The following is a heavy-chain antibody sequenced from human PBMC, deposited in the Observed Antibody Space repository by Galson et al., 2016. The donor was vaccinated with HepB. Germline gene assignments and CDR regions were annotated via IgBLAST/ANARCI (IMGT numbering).Heavy chain of an antibody. CDR1: GYTLTSYG. Sequence: SVKVSCKASGYTLTSYGVSWVRQAPGQGLEWMGWINAYNGNTNYAQNLQGRVTMTTDTSTSTAYMELRSLRSDDTAVYYCARNPYETPYFYGIDVWGQGTTVTVSS. V-gene: IGHV1-18*01. CDR3: ARNPYETPYFYGIDV. J-gene: IGHJ6*02. CDR2: INAYNGNT. D-gene: IGHD3-22*01.